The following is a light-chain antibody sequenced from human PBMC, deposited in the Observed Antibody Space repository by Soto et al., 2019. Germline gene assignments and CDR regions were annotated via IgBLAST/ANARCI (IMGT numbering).Light chain of an antibody. J-gene: IGLJ1*01. CDR2: GNT. V-gene: IGLV1-40*01. CDR3: QSYDSSLNDYV. Sequence: QPVLTQPPSVSGAPGQRVTVSCTGSSSNIGAGYDVHWYQQLPGTAPKLLIYGNTNRPSGVPDRFSGSKSGTSASLAITGLQAEDEADYYCQSYDSSLNDYVFGTGTKLTVL. CDR1: SSNIGAGYD.